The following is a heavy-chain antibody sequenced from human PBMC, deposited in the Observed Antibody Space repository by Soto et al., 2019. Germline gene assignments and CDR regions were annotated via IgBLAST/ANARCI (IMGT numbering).Heavy chain of an antibody. J-gene: IGHJ4*02. CDR3: ARDTQDDFWSGYYRDY. Sequence: EVQLVESGGGLVQPGGSLRLSCAASGFTFSSYSMNWVRQAPGKGLEWVAYISSSSSTIYYADSVKGRFTLSRDNAKNSLYLQMNSLRDEDTAVYYCARDTQDDFWSGYYRDYWGQGTLVTVSS. CDR2: ISSSSSTI. D-gene: IGHD3-3*01. CDR1: GFTFSSYS. V-gene: IGHV3-48*02.